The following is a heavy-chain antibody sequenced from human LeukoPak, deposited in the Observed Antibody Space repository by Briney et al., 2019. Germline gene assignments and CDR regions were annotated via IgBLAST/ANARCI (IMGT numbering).Heavy chain of an antibody. CDR1: GLTFSSYG. J-gene: IGHJ3*02. D-gene: IGHD3-22*01. V-gene: IGHV3-30*18. CDR2: ISHDGMNK. CDR3: AKDTTYYYDSSGYKTVPDAFDI. Sequence: GGSLRLSCAASGLTFSSYGMHWVRQAPGKGLEWLAVISHDGMNKRYVDSVKGRFSVSRDNSKNTLYLQMNSLRAEDTAVYYCAKDTTYYYDSSGYKTVPDAFDIWGQGTMVTVSS.